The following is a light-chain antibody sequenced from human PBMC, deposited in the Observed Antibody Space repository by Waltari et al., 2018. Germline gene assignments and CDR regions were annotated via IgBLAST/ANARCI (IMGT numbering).Light chain of an antibody. J-gene: IGLJ1*01. Sequence: QSALTQPASVSGSPGQSLTISCTGTRSDVGGYNAVSWYQQHPGKAPKLMIYDVVSRPSGVPNRFSGSKSGNTASLVISGLQADDEADYYCSSYTSSISYVFGTGTKVTVL. CDR1: RSDVGGYNA. CDR3: SSYTSSISYV. V-gene: IGLV2-14*03. CDR2: DVV.